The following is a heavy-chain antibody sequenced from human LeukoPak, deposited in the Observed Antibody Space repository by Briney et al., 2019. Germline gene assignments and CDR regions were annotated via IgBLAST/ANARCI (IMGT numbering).Heavy chain of an antibody. V-gene: IGHV3-20*04. Sequence: GXLRLSCAASGFTFDDYGMSWVRQAPGKGLEWVSGINWSGGSTGYADSVKGRFTISRDNAKNSLYLQMNSLRAEDTALYYCARISSWLPLDYWGQGTLVTVSS. CDR1: GFTFDDYG. D-gene: IGHD6-13*01. J-gene: IGHJ4*02. CDR2: INWSGGST. CDR3: ARISSWLPLDY.